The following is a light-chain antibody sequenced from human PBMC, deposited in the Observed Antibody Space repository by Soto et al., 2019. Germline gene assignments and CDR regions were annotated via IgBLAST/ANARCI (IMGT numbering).Light chain of an antibody. CDR3: QHYGISPGGT. V-gene: IGKV3-20*01. CDR1: QSVSSSC. CDR2: GAS. J-gene: IGKJ2*01. Sequence: EIVLTQSPGTLSLSPGERATLSCSASQSVSSSCLAWYQQKPGQAPRLLIYGASSRATGIPDRFSGSGSGTDFTLTISRLEPEDFAVYYCQHYGISPGGTFGQGTKLEIK.